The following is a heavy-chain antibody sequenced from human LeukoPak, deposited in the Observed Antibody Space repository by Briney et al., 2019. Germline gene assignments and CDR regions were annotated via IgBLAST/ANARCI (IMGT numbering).Heavy chain of an antibody. CDR3: AKDREVAGMYYFDY. CDR2: ISDTSRT. Sequence: GGSLRLSCAASGFTFSSYAMSWVRQAPGKGLEWVSTISDTSRTYYADSVKGRFTISRDNSKNTLYLQMNSLRAEDTAVYYCAKDREVAGMYYFDYWGQGTLVTVSS. CDR1: GFTFSSYA. V-gene: IGHV3-23*01. D-gene: IGHD6-19*01. J-gene: IGHJ4*02.